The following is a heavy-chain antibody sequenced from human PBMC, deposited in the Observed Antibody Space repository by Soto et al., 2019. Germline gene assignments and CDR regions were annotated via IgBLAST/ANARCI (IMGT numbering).Heavy chain of an antibody. V-gene: IGHV1-69*01. CDR3: ARASSYYYDSSGNWFEP. CDR1: GGTFSSYA. J-gene: IGHJ5*02. Sequence: QVQLVQSGAEVKKPGSSVKVSCKASGGTFSSYAISWVRQAPGQGLEWMGGIISIFGTANYAQKFQGRVTITADESTSTAYMELSSLRSEDTAVYYCARASSYYYDSSGNWFEPWGQGTLVTVSS. CDR2: IISIFGTA. D-gene: IGHD3-22*01.